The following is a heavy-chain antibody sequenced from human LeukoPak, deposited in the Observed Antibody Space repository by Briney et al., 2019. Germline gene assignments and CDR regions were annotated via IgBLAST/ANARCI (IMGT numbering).Heavy chain of an antibody. Sequence: PGRSLRLFCGVCGFTFYSYEMKWVRQSPGKGVEWVSYISSSSRTIYYADSVKGRFTISRGSAKNSLYLQMISLRVEDTAVYYCARRAIAEGFDYWGQGTLVTVSS. J-gene: IGHJ4*02. D-gene: IGHD6-13*01. CDR3: ARRAIAEGFDY. V-gene: IGHV3-48*03. CDR2: ISSSSRTI. CDR1: GFTFYSYE.